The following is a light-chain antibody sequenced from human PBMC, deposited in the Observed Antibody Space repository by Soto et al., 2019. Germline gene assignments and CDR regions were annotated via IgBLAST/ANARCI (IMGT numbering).Light chain of an antibody. CDR1: SSDVGGYDY. CDR3: SSYTSTSSFYV. Sequence: QSVLPQPASVSGSPGQSITISCTGTSSDVGGYDYVSWYQQHPGKAPKLMIYDVSNRPSGVSNRFSGSKSGNTASLTISGLQAEDEADYYCSSYTSTSSFYVFGTGTKVNVL. J-gene: IGLJ1*01. V-gene: IGLV2-14*03. CDR2: DVS.